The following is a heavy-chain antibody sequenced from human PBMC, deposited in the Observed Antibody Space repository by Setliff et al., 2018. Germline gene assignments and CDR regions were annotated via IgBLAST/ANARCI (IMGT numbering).Heavy chain of an antibody. V-gene: IGHV3-21*01. D-gene: IGHD2-21*02. CDR1: GFTFSSYS. Sequence: PGGSLRLSCAASGFTFSSYSMNWVRQAPGKGLEWVSSISSSSSYIYYADSVKGRFTISRDNAKNSLYLQMNSLRAEDTAVYYCARDLAVTLWGYFDYWGQGTLVTVSS. J-gene: IGHJ4*02. CDR3: ARDLAVTLWGYFDY. CDR2: ISSSSSYI.